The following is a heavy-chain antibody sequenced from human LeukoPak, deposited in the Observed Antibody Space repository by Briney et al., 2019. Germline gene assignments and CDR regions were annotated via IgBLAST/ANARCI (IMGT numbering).Heavy chain of an antibody. CDR2: IKQDGSEK. CDR1: GFTFDDYA. V-gene: IGHV3-7*01. D-gene: IGHD3-3*01. Sequence: GGSLRLSCAASGFTFDDYAMHWVRQAPGKGLEWVANIKQDGSEKYYVDSVKGRFTISRDNAKNSLYLQMNSLRAEDTAVYYCARDLKGPDYDFWSGYSPDYYYYGMDVWGQGTTVTVSS. CDR3: ARDLKGPDYDFWSGYSPDYYYYGMDV. J-gene: IGHJ6*02.